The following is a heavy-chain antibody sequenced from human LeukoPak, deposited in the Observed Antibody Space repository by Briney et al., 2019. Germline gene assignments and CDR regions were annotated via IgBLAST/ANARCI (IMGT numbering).Heavy chain of an antibody. CDR1: GFAFGSYG. V-gene: IGHV3-30*18. CDR3: AKDLGGIMVFLGLDY. D-gene: IGHD1-26*01. J-gene: IGHJ4*02. CDR2: ISNDASNK. Sequence: GGSLRLSCAASGFAFGSYGMHWVRQAPGKGLEWVAVISNDASNKYYADSVKGRFTISRDNSKTTLYLQMNSLRAEDTAVYYCAKDLGGIMVFLGLDYWGQGTLVTVSS.